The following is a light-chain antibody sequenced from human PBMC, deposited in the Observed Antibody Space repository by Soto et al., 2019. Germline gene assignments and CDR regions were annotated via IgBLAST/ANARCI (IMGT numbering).Light chain of an antibody. J-gene: IGLJ2*01. V-gene: IGLV1-51*01. CDR1: SSNIGNNY. Sequence: QSVLTQPPSVSAAPGQKVTISCSGSSSNIGNNYVAWYQQLPGTAPKLLIYDNRQRPSGIPDRFSGSKSGTSATLDITGLQTVDEADYYCGTWDSSLSGGVFGGGTKLTVL. CDR2: DNR. CDR3: GTWDSSLSGGV.